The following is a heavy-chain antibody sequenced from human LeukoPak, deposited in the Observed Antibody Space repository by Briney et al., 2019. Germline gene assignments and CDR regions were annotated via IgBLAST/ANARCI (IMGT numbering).Heavy chain of an antibody. V-gene: IGHV1-18*01. CDR1: GYTFTSYG. Sequence: GASVKVSCKASGYTFTSYGISWVRQAPGQGLEWMGWISAYNGNTNYAQKLQGRVTMTTDTSTSTAYMELRSLRSDDTAVYYCARSITGTTPGAFDIWGQETMVTVSS. D-gene: IGHD1-7*01. J-gene: IGHJ3*02. CDR3: ARSITGTTPGAFDI. CDR2: ISAYNGNT.